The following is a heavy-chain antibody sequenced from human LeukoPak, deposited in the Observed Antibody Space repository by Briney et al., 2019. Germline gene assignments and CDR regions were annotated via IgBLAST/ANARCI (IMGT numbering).Heavy chain of an antibody. V-gene: IGHV1-69*01. CDR2: IIPIFGTA. D-gene: IGHD5-18*01. CDR1: GGTFSSYA. J-gene: IGHJ6*02. Sequence: SAKVSCKASGGTFSSYAISWVRQAPGQGLEWMGGIIPIFGTANYAQKFQGRVTITADESTSTAYMELSSLRSEDTAVYYCARGVADTAMVNYYYYGMDVWGQGTTVTVSS. CDR3: ARGVADTAMVNYYYYGMDV.